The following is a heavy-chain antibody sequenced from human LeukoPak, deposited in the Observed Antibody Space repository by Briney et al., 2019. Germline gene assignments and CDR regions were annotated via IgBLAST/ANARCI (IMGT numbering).Heavy chain of an antibody. V-gene: IGHV1-69*04. J-gene: IGHJ4*02. CDR3: ARGQDDTAMLY. CDR1: GYTFTSYD. Sequence: SVKVSCKASGYTFTSYDINWVRQATGQGLEWMGRIIPILGIANYAQKFQGRVTITADKSTSTAYMELSSLRSEDTAVYYCARGQDDTAMLYWGQGTLVTVSS. CDR2: IIPILGIA. D-gene: IGHD5-18*01.